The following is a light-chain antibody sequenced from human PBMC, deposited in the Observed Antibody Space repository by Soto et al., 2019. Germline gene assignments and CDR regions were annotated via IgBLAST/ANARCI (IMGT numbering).Light chain of an antibody. CDR1: QSVSSSF. J-gene: IGKJ1*01. V-gene: IGKV3-20*01. Sequence: EIVLTQSPGTLSLSPGERATLSCRASQSVSSSFLAWFQQKPGQAPRLLIYGASNRASGIPDRFSGSGSGTDFTLTISRLAPEDFAVYYCQQYGSPPWTFGQGTKVEIK. CDR3: QQYGSPPWT. CDR2: GAS.